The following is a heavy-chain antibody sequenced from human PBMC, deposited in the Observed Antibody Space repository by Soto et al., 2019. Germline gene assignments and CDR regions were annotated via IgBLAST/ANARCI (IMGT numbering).Heavy chain of an antibody. D-gene: IGHD6-13*01. CDR3: ASSYTSAWYTDY. CDR2: VSGSGGST. J-gene: IGHJ4*01. V-gene: IGHV3-23*01. CDR1: GFTFSTYV. Sequence: EVLLLESGGGLVQPGGSLTVSCAASGFTFSTYVMSWVRQAPGKGLEWVSAVSGSGGSTYYADSVKGGFTISRDNSRNTLYLQMHSLRVEDSAIYYCASSYTSAWYTDYWGHGTLVAVS.